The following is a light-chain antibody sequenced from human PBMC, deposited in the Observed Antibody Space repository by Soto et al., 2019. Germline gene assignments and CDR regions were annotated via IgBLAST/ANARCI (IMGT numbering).Light chain of an antibody. J-gene: IGKJ4*01. CDR3: QPYNNWPLT. V-gene: IGKV3-15*01. CDR2: DTS. Sequence: EVVMSQSASTLSGSPGEGATLSCRASQGIGDTLAWYQHKPGQTPRLLIYDTSTRATGVPTRFSGSMSGAEFTLTINSLQSEDFAVYYCQPYNNWPLTFGGGTKVDIK. CDR1: QGIGDT.